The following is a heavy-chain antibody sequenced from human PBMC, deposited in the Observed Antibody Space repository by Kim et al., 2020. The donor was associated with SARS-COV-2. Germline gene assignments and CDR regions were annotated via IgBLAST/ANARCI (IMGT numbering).Heavy chain of an antibody. D-gene: IGHD2-2*01. V-gene: IGHV3-9*01. Sequence: GGSLRLSCAASGFTFGDYAMHWVRQAPGKGLEWVSGISWNSGSIGYADSVKGRFTISRDNAKNSLYLQMNSLRAEDTALYYCAKDQYQLPWGYFDYWGQGTLVTVSS. J-gene: IGHJ4*02. CDR2: ISWNSGSI. CDR1: GFTFGDYA. CDR3: AKDQYQLPWGYFDY.